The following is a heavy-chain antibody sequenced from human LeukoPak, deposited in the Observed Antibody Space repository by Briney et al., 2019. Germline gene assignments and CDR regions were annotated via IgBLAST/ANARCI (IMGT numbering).Heavy chain of an antibody. D-gene: IGHD2-21*01. Sequence: KTSETLSITCRVPGGSLNSFSHYSAWIRQPPGKGLEWIGCIFSSGSTYYNPSLQSRVTFSLDKSNNHFALKLTSLTAADTAVYYCARGLAHGGIANWFDPWGQGTLVTVSS. V-gene: IGHV4-39*06. CDR1: GGSLNSFSHY. CDR2: IFSSGST. CDR3: ARGLAHGGIANWFDP. J-gene: IGHJ5*02.